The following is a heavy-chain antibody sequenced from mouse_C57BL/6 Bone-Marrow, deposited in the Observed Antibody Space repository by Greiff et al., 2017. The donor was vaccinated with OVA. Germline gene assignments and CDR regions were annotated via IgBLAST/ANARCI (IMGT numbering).Heavy chain of an antibody. D-gene: IGHD1-1*01. V-gene: IGHV14-4*01. CDR1: GFNIKDDY. CDR2: IDPENGDT. Sequence: EVQLQQSGAELVRPGASVKLSCTASGFNIKDDYMHWVKQRPEQGLEWIGWIDPENGDTEYASKFQGKATITADTSSNTAYLQLSSLTSEDTAVYYCTTPSTTVAFDYWGQGTTLTVSS. J-gene: IGHJ2*01. CDR3: TTPSTTVAFDY.